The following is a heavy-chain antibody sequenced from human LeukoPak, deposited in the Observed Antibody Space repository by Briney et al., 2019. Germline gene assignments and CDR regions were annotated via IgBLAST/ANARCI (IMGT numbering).Heavy chain of an antibody. CDR3: ARDMCLPDY. D-gene: IGHD3-10*02. CDR1: GFPFRDYW. CDR2: INTDGHRT. J-gene: IGHJ4*02. Sequence: AGSLRLSCAVSGFPFRDYWMHWVRQAPGKGLLWVSRINTDGHRTDYADSVKGRFAIYRDNDKNTLYLQMHSLRVEDTAVYYCARDMCLPDYWGQGTLVTVSS. V-gene: IGHV3-74*01.